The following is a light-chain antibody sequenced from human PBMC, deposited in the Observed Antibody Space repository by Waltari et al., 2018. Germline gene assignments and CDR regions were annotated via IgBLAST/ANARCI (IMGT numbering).Light chain of an antibody. V-gene: IGKV1-39*01. CDR3: QQSYGKPYT. CDR2: AAS. J-gene: IGKJ2*01. CDR1: QSISSY. Sequence: DIQMTQSPSSRSASVGDRFTIPCRASQSISSYLNWYQKKPGKAPKLLIYAASGLQSGVPSRFSGSGSGSDFTLTISSLQPEDFAAYYCQQSYGKPYTFGQGTKLEIK.